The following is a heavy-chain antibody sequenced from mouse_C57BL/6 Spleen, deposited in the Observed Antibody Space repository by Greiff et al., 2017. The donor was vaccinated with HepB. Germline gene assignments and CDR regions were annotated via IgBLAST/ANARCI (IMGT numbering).Heavy chain of an antibody. CDR3: ARSPTRVYYYGSSNPFDY. CDR1: GYTFTDYN. J-gene: IGHJ2*01. CDR2: INPNNGGT. D-gene: IGHD1-1*01. V-gene: IGHV1-22*01. Sequence: EVKLQQSGPELVKPGASVKMSCKASGYTFTDYNMHWVKQSHGKSLEWIGYINPNNGGTSYNQKFKGKATLTVNKSSSTAYMELRSLTSEDSAVYYCARSPTRVYYYGSSNPFDYWGQGTTLTVSS.